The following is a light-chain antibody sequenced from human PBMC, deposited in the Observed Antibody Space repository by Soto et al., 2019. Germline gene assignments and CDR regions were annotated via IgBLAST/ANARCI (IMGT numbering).Light chain of an antibody. V-gene: IGKV1-5*01. CDR2: DAS. CDR3: QQYKSYST. J-gene: IGKJ1*01. CDR1: QSLNSR. Sequence: DIQLTQSPSTLSASVGDRVTLTCRASQSLNSRLAWYQQRPGEAPKLLIYDASTLESGVPSRFSGSGSGTEFTLTINNLQPDDLATYICQQYKSYSTFGRGTKVDIK.